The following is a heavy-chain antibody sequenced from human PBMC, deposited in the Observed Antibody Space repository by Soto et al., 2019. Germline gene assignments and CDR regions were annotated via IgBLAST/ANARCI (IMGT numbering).Heavy chain of an antibody. J-gene: IGHJ6*02. Sequence: PXATLCLTGSVSGADINTYSWTWIRQPSGKGLEWIGRIYTSASINYNPSLKGRVTLSVDTSTNQVSLRLASVTAADTAIYYCARDREAGYNFYYGMDVWGQGTTVTVSS. V-gene: IGHV4-4*07. CDR1: GADINTYS. CDR2: IYTSASI. CDR3: ARDREAGYNFYYGMDV. D-gene: IGHD6-19*01.